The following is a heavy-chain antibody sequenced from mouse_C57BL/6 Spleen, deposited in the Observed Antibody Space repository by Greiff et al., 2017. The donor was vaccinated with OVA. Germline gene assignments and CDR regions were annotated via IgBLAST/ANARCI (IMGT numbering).Heavy chain of an antibody. CDR2: IYPGDGDT. Sequence: VQLQQSGAELVKPGASVKISCKASGYAFRSYWMNWVKQRPGKGLEWIGQIYPGDGDTNYNGKFKGKATLTADKSSSTAYMQLSSLTSEDSAVYFCARALITTVVARDAMDYWGQGTSVTVSS. D-gene: IGHD1-1*01. V-gene: IGHV1-80*01. CDR1: GYAFRSYW. J-gene: IGHJ4*01. CDR3: ARALITTVVARDAMDY.